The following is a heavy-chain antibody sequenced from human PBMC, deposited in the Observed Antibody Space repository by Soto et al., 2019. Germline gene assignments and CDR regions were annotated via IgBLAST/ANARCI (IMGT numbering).Heavy chain of an antibody. D-gene: IGHD1-26*01. CDR1: GFTVSNYW. J-gene: IGHJ5*02. CDR3: VRDRPNRAFDP. Sequence: LRLSCAASGFTVSNYWMHWVRQAPGKGLVWVSHINTDGSTATYADSVKGRFTISRDNAKNTLYLQMNSLRAEDTAVYYCVRDRPNRAFDPLGQGTLVPFSS. CDR2: INTDGSTA. V-gene: IGHV3-74*01.